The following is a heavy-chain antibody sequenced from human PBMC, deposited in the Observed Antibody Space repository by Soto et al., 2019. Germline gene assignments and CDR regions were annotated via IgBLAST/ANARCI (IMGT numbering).Heavy chain of an antibody. V-gene: IGHV3-30*18. CDR1: GFSFSSYG. J-gene: IGHJ6*02. CDR2: ISYDGSYN. Sequence: QVRLVESGGGVVQPGRSLRLSCVVSGFSFSSYGMHWVRQAPGKGLEWVAVISYDGSYNNNADFVKGRFTISRDNSKKTLYLQMNSLRPEDTAVYYCAKDPMEMAPRAGYYGMDVWGQGTTVTVSS. D-gene: IGHD3-3*01. CDR3: AKDPMEMAPRAGYYGMDV.